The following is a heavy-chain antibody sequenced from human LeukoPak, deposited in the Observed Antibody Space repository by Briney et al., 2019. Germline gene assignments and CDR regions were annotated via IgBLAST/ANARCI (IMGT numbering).Heavy chain of an antibody. J-gene: IGHJ4*02. CDR3: AKNLTLGDY. CDR1: GFTFSNYG. V-gene: IGHV3-23*01. CDR2: ITGSGGST. Sequence: PGGTLRLSCAASGFTFSNYGMSWVRQAPGKGLEWVSAITGSGGSTYYADSVKGRFTISRDNSKNTLYLQMNSLRAEDTAIYYCAKNLTLGDYWGQGTLVTVSS. D-gene: IGHD3-16*01.